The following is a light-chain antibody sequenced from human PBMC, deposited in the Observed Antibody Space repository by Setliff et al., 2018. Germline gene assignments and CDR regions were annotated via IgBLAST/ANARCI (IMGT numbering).Light chain of an antibody. CDR3: CSYVRGSAYV. CDR2: AVT. J-gene: IGLJ1*01. CDR1: SNDVGGYNY. Sequence: QSVLAQPASVSGSPGQSITISCTGTSNDVGGYNYVSWYKQHPGEAPQLMIYAVTKRPSGVSNRFSGSKSGKAASLTISGLQAEDEADYYCCSYVRGSAYVFGTGTKVTVL. V-gene: IGLV2-14*03.